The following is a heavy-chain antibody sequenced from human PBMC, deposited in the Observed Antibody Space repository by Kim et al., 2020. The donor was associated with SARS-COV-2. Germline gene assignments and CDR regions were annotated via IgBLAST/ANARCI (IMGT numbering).Heavy chain of an antibody. V-gene: IGHV1-69*13. CDR3: ARDYYNQTHFDWLLVGQSDY. J-gene: IGHJ4*02. Sequence: SVKVSCKASGGTFSSYAISWVRQAPGQGLEWMGGIIPIFGTANYAQKFQGRVTITADESTSTAYMELSSLRSEDTAVYYCARDYYNQTHFDWLLVGQSDYWGQGTLVTVSS. CDR2: IIPIFGTA. D-gene: IGHD3-9*01. CDR1: GGTFSSYA.